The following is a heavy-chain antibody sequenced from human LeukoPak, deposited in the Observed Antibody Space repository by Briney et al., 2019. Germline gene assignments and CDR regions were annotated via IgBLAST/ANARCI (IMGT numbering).Heavy chain of an antibody. V-gene: IGHV3-30*03. J-gene: IGHJ3*02. CDR3: ARLAVAGTKINDAFDI. CDR2: ISYDGNNK. CDR1: GFTFNNYG. Sequence: PGGSLRLSCAASGFTFNNYGMHWVRQAPGKGLEWVSLISYDGNNKYYLDSVKGRFTVSRDNSKNTLYLQMNSLRAEDTAMYYCARLAVAGTKINDAFDIWGQGTMVAVSS. D-gene: IGHD6-19*01.